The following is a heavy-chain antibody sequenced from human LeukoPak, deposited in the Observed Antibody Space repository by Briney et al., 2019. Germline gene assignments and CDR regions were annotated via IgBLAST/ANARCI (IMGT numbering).Heavy chain of an antibody. J-gene: IGHJ6*03. V-gene: IGHV3-23*01. Sequence: GSLRLSCAASGFIFSNYAMSWVRQAPGKGLEWVSGISGSGGSTVCVDSVKGRFTISRDNSKNIMYLQMNTLRAEDTAVYFCARVGHVLLWFGEPIPNYYYYMDVWGKGTTVTVSS. CDR2: ISGSGGST. CDR1: GFIFSNYA. D-gene: IGHD3-10*01. CDR3: ARVGHVLLWFGEPIPNYYYYMDV.